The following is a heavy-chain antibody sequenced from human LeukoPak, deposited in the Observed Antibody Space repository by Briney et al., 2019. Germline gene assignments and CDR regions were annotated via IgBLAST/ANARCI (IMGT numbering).Heavy chain of an antibody. CDR3: ARTIAAAGTIDY. V-gene: IGHV4-39*01. CDR2: IYYSGST. D-gene: IGHD6-13*01. CDR1: GGSISSSSYY. Sequence: PSETLSLTCTVSGGSISSSSYYWGWIRQPPGKGLEWIGSIYYSGSTYYNPSLKSRVTISVDTSKNQFSLKLSSVTAADTAVYYCARTIAAAGTIDYWGQGTLVTVSS. J-gene: IGHJ4*02.